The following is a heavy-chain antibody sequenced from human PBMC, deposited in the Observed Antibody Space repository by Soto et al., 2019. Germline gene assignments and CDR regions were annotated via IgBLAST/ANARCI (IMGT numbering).Heavy chain of an antibody. CDR3: ARLPKGDYSNYQFQH. CDR1: GYTFTSYG. CDR2: ISAYNGNT. Sequence: QVQLVQSGAEVKKPGASVKVSCKASGYTFTSYGISWVRQAPGQGLEWMGWISAYNGNTNYAQKLQGRVIMTTDTSTSTAYMELRSLRSDDTAVYYCARLPKGDYSNYQFQHWGQGTLVTVSS. J-gene: IGHJ1*01. D-gene: IGHD4-4*01. V-gene: IGHV1-18*01.